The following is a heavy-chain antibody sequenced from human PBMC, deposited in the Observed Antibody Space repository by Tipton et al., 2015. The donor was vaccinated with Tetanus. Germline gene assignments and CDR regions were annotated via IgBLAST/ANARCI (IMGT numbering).Heavy chain of an antibody. CDR1: GGSISSGGPY. CDR2: IHHTGST. CDR3: AKHRYTGSEGHDAFDI. Sequence: TLSLTCTVSGGSISSGGPYWSWIRQFPGKGLEWMGYIHHTGSTYYNPSLKTRITLSVDTSKNQFSLKLTSVTAGDTAVYFCAKHRYTGSEGHDAFDIWGRGTVVTVSS. V-gene: IGHV4-31*03. J-gene: IGHJ3*02. D-gene: IGHD5-12*01.